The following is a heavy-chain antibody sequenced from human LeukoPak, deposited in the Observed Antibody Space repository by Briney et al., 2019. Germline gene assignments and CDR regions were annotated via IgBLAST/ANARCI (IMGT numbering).Heavy chain of an antibody. CDR3: ARIATSQLARLNDSGGYNDAFDI. Sequence: PSETLSLTCTVSGGSISSGGYYWSWIRQPPGKGLEWIGYIYHSGSTYYNPSLKSRVTISVDRSKNQFSLKLSSVTAADTAVYYCARIATSQLARLNDSGGYNDAFDIWGQGTMVTVSS. V-gene: IGHV4-30-2*01. D-gene: IGHD3-22*01. J-gene: IGHJ3*02. CDR1: GGSISSGGYY. CDR2: IYHSGST.